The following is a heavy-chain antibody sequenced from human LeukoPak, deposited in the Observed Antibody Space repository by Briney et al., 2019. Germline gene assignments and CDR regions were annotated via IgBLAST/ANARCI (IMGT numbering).Heavy chain of an antibody. Sequence: RAGGSLRLSCAASGFTFSSYEMNWVRQAPGRGLEWVAYITTSGTNEYYADSVKGRFTISRDNSKNTLYLQMNSLRAEDTAVYYCAKGKGSGSYYDFWGQGTLVTVSS. CDR3: AKGKGSGSYYDF. D-gene: IGHD3-10*01. J-gene: IGHJ4*02. V-gene: IGHV3-48*03. CDR2: ITTSGTNE. CDR1: GFTFSSYE.